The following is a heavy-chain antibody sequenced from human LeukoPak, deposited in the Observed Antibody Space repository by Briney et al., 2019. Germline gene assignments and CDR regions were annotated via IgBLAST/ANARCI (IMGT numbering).Heavy chain of an antibody. CDR3: ARSNSYGYVRTMDV. V-gene: IGHV3-7*03. CDR1: GFIFTNYW. Sequence: GGSLRLSCATSGFIFTNYWMNWVRQAPGKGLEWVANIKQDGSEKYYVDSVKGRFTISRDNAKNSLYLQMNSLRAEDTAVYYCARSNSYGYVRTMDVWGQGTTVTVS. J-gene: IGHJ6*02. D-gene: IGHD5-18*01. CDR2: IKQDGSEK.